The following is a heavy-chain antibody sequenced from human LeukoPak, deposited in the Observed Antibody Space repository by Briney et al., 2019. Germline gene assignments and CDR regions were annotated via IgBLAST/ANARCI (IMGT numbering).Heavy chain of an antibody. V-gene: IGHV3-48*02. J-gene: IGHJ3*02. D-gene: IGHD1-14*01. CDR2: ISSSSSTI. Sequence: GGSLRLSCAGTGFTFSDYSMNWVRQAPGKGLEWVSYISSSSSTIYYADSVKGRFTISRDNAKNSLYLQMNSLRDEDTAVYYCAGGGKNRGGAFDIWGQGTMVTVSS. CDR3: AGGGKNRGGAFDI. CDR1: GFTFSDYS.